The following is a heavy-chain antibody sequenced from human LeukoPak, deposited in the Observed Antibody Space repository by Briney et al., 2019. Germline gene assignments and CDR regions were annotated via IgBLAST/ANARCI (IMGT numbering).Heavy chain of an antibody. CDR3: ARGSSYCSSTSCYLGRPDYYYYGMDV. J-gene: IGHJ6*02. CDR1: GFTFSSYA. V-gene: IGHV3-64*04. Sequence: GGSLRLSCSASGFTFSSYAMHWVRQAPGKGLEYVSAISSNGGSTYYADSVKGRFTISRDNSKNTLYLQTNSLRAEDTAVYYCARGSSYCSSTSCYLGRPDYYYYGMDVWGQGTTVTVSS. CDR2: ISSNGGST. D-gene: IGHD2-2*01.